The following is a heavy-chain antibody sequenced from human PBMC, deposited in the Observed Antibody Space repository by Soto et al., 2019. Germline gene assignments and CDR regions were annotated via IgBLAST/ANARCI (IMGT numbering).Heavy chain of an antibody. V-gene: IGHV3-30*18. Sequence: QVHLVESGGDVVQPGRSLRLSCAASGFSFSSYAIHWVRQAPGKGLEWVAVIAYDGSDMYYGDSVKGRFTITRDNSKKTLYLKMNSLRPDDTAVYYCTKDPRGIVGAGAWLDSWGQGTLVIVSS. CDR2: IAYDGSDM. D-gene: IGHD1-26*01. J-gene: IGHJ4*02. CDR1: GFSFSSYA. CDR3: TKDPRGIVGAGAWLDS.